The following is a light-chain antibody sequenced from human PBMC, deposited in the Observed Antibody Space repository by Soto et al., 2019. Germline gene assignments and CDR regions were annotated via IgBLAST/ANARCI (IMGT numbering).Light chain of an antibody. CDR3: QQYGSSALT. Sequence: EIVLTQSPGILSLSLGERATLSCRASQTVWSSYLAWFQHKPGQAPRLLIYGASRRATGIPDRFTGSGSGTDFTLTISRLEPEDFAVYYCQQYGSSALTFGGGTKVEIK. CDR2: GAS. J-gene: IGKJ4*01. CDR1: QTVWSSY. V-gene: IGKV3-20*01.